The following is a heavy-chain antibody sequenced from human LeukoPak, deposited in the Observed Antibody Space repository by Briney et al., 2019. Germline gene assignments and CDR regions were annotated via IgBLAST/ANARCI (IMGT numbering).Heavy chain of an antibody. CDR3: ARVRRDYGGNLFFDY. Sequence: GGSLRLSCAASGFTFSSYAMSWVRQAPRKGPEWVSGISDSDDTTYYADSVKGRFTISRDNSKNALYLQMNSLRADDTAIYYCARVRRDYGGNLFFDYWGQGTRVTVSS. CDR1: GFTFSSYA. V-gene: IGHV3-23*01. J-gene: IGHJ4*02. CDR2: ISDSDDTT. D-gene: IGHD4-23*01.